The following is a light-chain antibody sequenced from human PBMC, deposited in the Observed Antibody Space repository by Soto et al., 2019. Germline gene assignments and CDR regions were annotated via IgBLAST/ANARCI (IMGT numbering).Light chain of an antibody. CDR3: QSYDSSLISYV. CDR2: GNS. CDR1: NSNIGAGYD. Sequence: QSVLTQPPSVSGAPGQRVTISCTGSNSNIGAGYDVHWYQQLPGTAPKLLIYGNSNRPSGVPDRFSGSKSVTSASLAITGLQAEDEADYYCQSYDSSLISYVFGTGTKVTVL. J-gene: IGLJ1*01. V-gene: IGLV1-40*01.